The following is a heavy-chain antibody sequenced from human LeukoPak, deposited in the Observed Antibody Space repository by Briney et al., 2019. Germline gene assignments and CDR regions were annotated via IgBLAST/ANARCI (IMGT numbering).Heavy chain of an antibody. V-gene: IGHV1-2*02. Sequence: ASVKVSCKASGYTFTGYYMHWVRQAPGQGLEWMGWINPNSGGTNYAQKFQGRVTMTRDTSISTAYMELSRLRSDDTAVYYCARVSSSIWTFNYFDYWGQGTLVTVSS. D-gene: IGHD6-13*01. CDR1: GYTFTGYY. CDR3: ARVSSSIWTFNYFDY. J-gene: IGHJ4*02. CDR2: INPNSGGT.